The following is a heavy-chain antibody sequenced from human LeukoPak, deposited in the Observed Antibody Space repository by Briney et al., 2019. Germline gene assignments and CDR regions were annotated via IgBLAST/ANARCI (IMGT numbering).Heavy chain of an antibody. J-gene: IGHJ3*02. CDR3: ARLDAWEQRSGSYYEVEGRLFDAFDI. Sequence: KSSETLSLTCAVYGGSFSGYYWSWIRQPPGKGLEWIGEINHSGTINYNPSLKSRVTISIDASKNQFSLKLSPVTAADTAVYYCARLDAWEQRSGSYYEVEGRLFDAFDIWGQGTMVTVSS. CDR2: INHSGTI. CDR1: GGSFSGYY. D-gene: IGHD1-26*01. V-gene: IGHV4-34*01.